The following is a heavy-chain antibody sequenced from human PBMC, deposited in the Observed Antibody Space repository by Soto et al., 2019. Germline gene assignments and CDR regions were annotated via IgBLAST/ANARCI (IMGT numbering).Heavy chain of an antibody. CDR1: GGSVNGYY. Sequence: PSETLSLTCAVYGGSVNGYYWNWIRQPPGKGLEWIGEINHTGGTHYNPSLKGRVTTSVDKSKNQFSLNLDSVTAADTAVYYCARYDFGTLDYWGRGILVTVSS. V-gene: IGHV4-34*10. CDR2: INHTGGT. J-gene: IGHJ4*02. D-gene: IGHD4-17*01. CDR3: ARYDFGTLDY.